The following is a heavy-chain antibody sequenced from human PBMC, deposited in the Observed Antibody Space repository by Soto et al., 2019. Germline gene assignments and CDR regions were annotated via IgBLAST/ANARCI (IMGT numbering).Heavy chain of an antibody. CDR1: GFTVSSYY. CDR3: ARVPSTSYHYFDY. D-gene: IGHD2-2*01. J-gene: IGHJ4*02. CDR2: IYSAGSA. V-gene: IGHV3-66*01. Sequence: GGSLRLSCAASGFTVSSYYMSWVRQAPGKGLEWFSFIYSAGSADFADSVKCRFTISRDNSKYTLYLQMSILRAEDTAVYYCARVPSTSYHYFDYWGQGT.